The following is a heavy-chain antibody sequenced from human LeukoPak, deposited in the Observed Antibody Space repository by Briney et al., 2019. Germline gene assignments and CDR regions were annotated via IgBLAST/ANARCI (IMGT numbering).Heavy chain of an antibody. J-gene: IGHJ4*02. CDR1: GFTFSTYT. CDR3: ARGYSSSWYLD. V-gene: IGHV3-21*01. D-gene: IGHD6-13*01. CDR2: ISSDSSYI. Sequence: GGSLRLSCATSGFTFSTYTMNWVRQAPGKGLEWVSSISSDSSYIYYADSLKGRFTVSRDNAKNSLSLQMNSLRADDTAVYYCARGYSSSWYLDWGQGTLVTVSS.